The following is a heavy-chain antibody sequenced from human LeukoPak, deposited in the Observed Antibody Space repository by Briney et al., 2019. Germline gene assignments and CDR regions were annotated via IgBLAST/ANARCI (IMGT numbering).Heavy chain of an antibody. CDR2: ISGSGGST. CDR3: AKDREGVVVPAAIDY. V-gene: IGHV3-23*01. CDR1: GFTFSSYA. J-gene: IGHJ4*02. D-gene: IGHD2-2*01. Sequence: GGSLGLSCAASGFTFSSYAMSWVRQAPGKGLEWVSAISGSGGSTYYADSVKGRFTISRDNSKNTLYLQMNSLRAEDTAVYYCAKDREGVVVPAAIDYWGQGTLVTVSS.